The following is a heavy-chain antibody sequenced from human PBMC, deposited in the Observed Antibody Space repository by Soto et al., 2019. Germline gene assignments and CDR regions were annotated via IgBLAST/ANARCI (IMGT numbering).Heavy chain of an antibody. V-gene: IGHV1-8*02. Sequence: QVQLVQSGAEVKKPGASVKVSCKASGYTFTTYDVNWMRQATGQGPEWLGWMNPYNGDTGYAQKVQGRVILTSDTSMNTAYLELSSLTYEDTAVYYCARNRRETGDFDYWGQGTLVSVSS. CDR1: GYTFTTYD. CDR2: MNPYNGDT. J-gene: IGHJ4*02. CDR3: ARNRRETGDFDY. D-gene: IGHD7-27*01.